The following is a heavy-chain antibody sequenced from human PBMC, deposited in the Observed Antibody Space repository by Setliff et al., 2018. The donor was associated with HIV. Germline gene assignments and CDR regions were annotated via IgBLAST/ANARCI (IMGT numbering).Heavy chain of an antibody. D-gene: IGHD3-22*01. CDR1: GGSISLYY. Sequence: TSETLSLTCTVSGGSISLYYWSWIRQPPGKGLEWIGYIYYSGTTNYNPSLKSRVTISVDTSKNQFSLRLTSVTAADTAVYYCARHLYYYDSSGYLQPYYYMDVWGKGTTVTVSS. J-gene: IGHJ6*03. V-gene: IGHV4-59*08. CDR3: ARHLYYYDSSGYLQPYYYMDV. CDR2: IYYSGTT.